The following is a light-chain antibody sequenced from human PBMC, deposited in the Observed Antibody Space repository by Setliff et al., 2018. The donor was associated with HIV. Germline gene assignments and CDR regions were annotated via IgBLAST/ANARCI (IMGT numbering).Light chain of an antibody. Sequence: QSVLTQPASVSGSPGQSITLSCNGTGGDVGKYDLVSWYQQHPGRAPNLIIYEVSKRPSGVSDRFSASKSGNTASLTISEIHPGDETHYYCCSYAGAGTYVFGSGTKVTVL. CDR2: EVS. J-gene: IGLJ1*01. CDR1: GGDVGKYDL. CDR3: CSYAGAGTYV. V-gene: IGLV2-23*02.